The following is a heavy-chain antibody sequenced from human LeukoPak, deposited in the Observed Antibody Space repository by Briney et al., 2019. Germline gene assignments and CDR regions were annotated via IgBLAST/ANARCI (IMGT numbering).Heavy chain of an antibody. CDR2: ISSSSSYI. V-gene: IGHV3-21*01. J-gene: IGHJ6*03. D-gene: IGHD6-19*01. CDR1: GFTFSSYS. Sequence: GGSLRLSCAASGFTFSSYSMNWVRQAPGKGLEWVSSISSSSSYIYYADSVKGRFTISRDNAKNSLYLQMNSLRAEDTAVYYCATIPSIPVAARNYYYYMDVWGKGTTVTISS. CDR3: ATIPSIPVAARNYYYYMDV.